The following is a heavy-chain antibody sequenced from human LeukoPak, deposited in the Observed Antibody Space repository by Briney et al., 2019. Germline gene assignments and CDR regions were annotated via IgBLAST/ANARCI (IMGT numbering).Heavy chain of an antibody. CDR2: ISNSGSTT. CDR3: VRGGGPSYKYNAFDI. Sequence: GGPLRLSCIVSGLTSSIFEMNWVRQAPGKGLEWVSYISNSGSTTDYADAVKGRFTISRDNAKNSLYLQMSSLRVEDTAVYYCVRGGGPSYKYNAFDIWGQGTMVTVSS. D-gene: IGHD2-15*01. J-gene: IGHJ3*02. CDR1: GLTSSIFE. V-gene: IGHV3-48*03.